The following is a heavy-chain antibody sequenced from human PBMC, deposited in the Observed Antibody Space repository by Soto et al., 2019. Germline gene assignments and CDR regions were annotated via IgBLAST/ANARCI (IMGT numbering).Heavy chain of an antibody. Sequence: QVQLQESGPGLVKPSQTLSLTCTVSGGSISSGGYYWSWIRQHPGKGLEWIGYIYYSGSTYYNPSLKSRVTXXVDXXKNQFSXXXXXXTAAXXAXYXCARSFGVAAAGPFDYWGQGTLVTVSS. V-gene: IGHV4-31*03. J-gene: IGHJ4*02. D-gene: IGHD6-13*01. CDR2: IYYSGST. CDR3: ARSFGVAAAGPFDY. CDR1: GGSISSGGYY.